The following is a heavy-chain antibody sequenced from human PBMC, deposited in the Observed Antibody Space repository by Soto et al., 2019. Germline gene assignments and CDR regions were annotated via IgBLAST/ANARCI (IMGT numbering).Heavy chain of an antibody. D-gene: IGHD6-13*01. V-gene: IGHV1-18*01. J-gene: IGHJ6*03. Sequence: QVQLVQSGAEVKKPGASVKVSCKASGYTFTSYGISWVRQAPGQGLEWMGWISAYNGNTNYAQKLQGRVTMTTDTSTSTAYMELRSLRSDDTAVYYCARDWYSSSWSKYYYYYYMDVWGKGTTVTVSS. CDR1: GYTFTSYG. CDR2: ISAYNGNT. CDR3: ARDWYSSSWSKYYYYYYMDV.